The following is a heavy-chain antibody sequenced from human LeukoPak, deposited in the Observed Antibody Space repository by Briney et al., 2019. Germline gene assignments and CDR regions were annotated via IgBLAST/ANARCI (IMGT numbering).Heavy chain of an antibody. J-gene: IGHJ4*02. CDR1: GFTSNTYA. Sequence: GKSLRLSCAASGFTSNTYAMNWVRQAPGKGLEWVSSISSSSSYIYYADSVKGRFTISRDNAKNSLYLQMNSLRAEGTAVYYCARAGIVATIGFDYWGQGTLVTVSS. D-gene: IGHD5-12*01. V-gene: IGHV3-21*01. CDR2: ISSSSSYI. CDR3: ARAGIVATIGFDY.